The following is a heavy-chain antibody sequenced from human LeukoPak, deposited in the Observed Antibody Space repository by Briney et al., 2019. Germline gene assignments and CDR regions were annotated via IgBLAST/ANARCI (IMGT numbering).Heavy chain of an antibody. CDR3: AEDPTPSGSYLFDY. V-gene: IGHV3-30*02. J-gene: IGHJ4*02. CDR2: IRYDGSNK. CDR1: GFTFSSYG. D-gene: IGHD1-26*01. Sequence: GGSLRLSCAASGFTFSSYGMHWVRQAPGKGLEWVAFIRYDGSNKYYADSVKGRFTISRDNSKNSLYLQMNSLRTEDTALYYCAEDPTPSGSYLFDYWGQGTLVTVSS.